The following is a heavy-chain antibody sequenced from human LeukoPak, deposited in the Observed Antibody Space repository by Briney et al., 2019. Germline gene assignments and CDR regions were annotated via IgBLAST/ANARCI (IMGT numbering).Heavy chain of an antibody. CDR3: TTAGSVVVVAASLGDYYYYMDV. V-gene: IGHV3-7*03. CDR1: GFTFSSYW. Sequence: GSLRLSCAASGFTFSSYWMSWVRQAPGKGLEWVANIKQDGSEKYYVDSVKGRFTISRDNATNSLYLQMNSLKTEDTAVYYCTTAGSVVVVAASLGDYYYYMDVWGKGTTVTVSS. J-gene: IGHJ6*03. CDR2: IKQDGSEK. D-gene: IGHD2-15*01.